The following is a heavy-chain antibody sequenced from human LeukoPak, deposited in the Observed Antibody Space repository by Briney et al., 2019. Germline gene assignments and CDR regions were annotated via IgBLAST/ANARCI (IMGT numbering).Heavy chain of an antibody. CDR3: AKGAQWLANPPDFDY. D-gene: IGHD6-19*01. Sequence: GGSLRLSCAASGFTFDDYGMSWVRQAPGKGLEWVSGINWNGGSTGYADSVKGRFTISRDNAKNSLYLQMNSLRAEDMALYYCAKGAQWLANPPDFDYWGQGTLVTVSS. CDR2: INWNGGST. CDR1: GFTFDDYG. V-gene: IGHV3-20*04. J-gene: IGHJ4*02.